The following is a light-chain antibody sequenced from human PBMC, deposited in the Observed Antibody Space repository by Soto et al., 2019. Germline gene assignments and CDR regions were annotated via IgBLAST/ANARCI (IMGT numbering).Light chain of an antibody. CDR1: QSISTY. V-gene: IGKV1-39*01. J-gene: IGKJ4*01. Sequence: DIQMTQSPSSLSASVGDRVTITCRASQSISTYLNWYQQKPGEAPKLLIYSASNLQTGVPSRFSGSGSGTDFTLTISSPQPEDFATYYCQQSYNSLLLTFGGGTKVE. CDR2: SAS. CDR3: QQSYNSLLLT.